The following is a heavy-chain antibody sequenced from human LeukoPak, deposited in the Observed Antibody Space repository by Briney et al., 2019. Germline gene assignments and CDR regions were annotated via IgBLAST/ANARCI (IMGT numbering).Heavy chain of an antibody. CDR1: GGSISSYY. Sequence: SETLSLTCTVSGGSISSYYWSWIRQPPGKGLEWIGYIYYSGSTNYNPSPKSRVTISVDTSKNQFSLKLSSVTAADTALYYCARYQVGPDSFDYWGQGTLVTVSS. CDR2: IYYSGST. CDR3: ARYQVGPDSFDY. V-gene: IGHV4-59*08. J-gene: IGHJ4*02.